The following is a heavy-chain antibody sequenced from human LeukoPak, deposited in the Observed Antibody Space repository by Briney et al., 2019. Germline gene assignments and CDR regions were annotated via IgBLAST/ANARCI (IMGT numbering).Heavy chain of an antibody. D-gene: IGHD3-10*01. CDR1: GGSFSGYY. CDR3: ARGGYYGSGSYQNYYYGMDV. J-gene: IGHJ6*02. V-gene: IGHV4-34*01. CDR2: INHSGST. Sequence: SETLSLTCAVYGGSFSGYYWSWIRQPPGKGLEWIGEINHSGSTNYNPSLKSRVTISVDTSKNQFSLKLSSVTAADTAVYYCARGGYYGSGSYQNYYYGMDVWGQGTTVTVSS.